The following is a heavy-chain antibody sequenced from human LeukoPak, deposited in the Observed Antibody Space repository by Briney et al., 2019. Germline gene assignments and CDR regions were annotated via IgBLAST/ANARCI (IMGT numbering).Heavy chain of an antibody. J-gene: IGHJ5*02. V-gene: IGHV4-34*01. CDR2: INHSGST. CDR3: ARSGTYYNNWFDP. Sequence: SETLSLTCAVYGGSFSGYYWSWIRQPPGKGLEWIAEINHSGSTNYNPSLKSRVTISVDTSKNQFSLNLNSVTAADTAVYYCARSGTYYNNWFDPWGQGTLVIVSS. CDR1: GGSFSGYY. D-gene: IGHD3-10*01.